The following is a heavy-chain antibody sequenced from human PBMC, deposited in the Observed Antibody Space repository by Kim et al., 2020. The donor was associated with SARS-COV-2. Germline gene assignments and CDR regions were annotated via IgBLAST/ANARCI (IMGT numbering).Heavy chain of an antibody. D-gene: IGHD3-10*01. CDR3: ARKSLYYYGSEYYGMGV. CDR1: GFTVSSNY. CDR2: IYSGGST. V-gene: IGHV3-53*01. Sequence: GGSLRLSCAASGFTVSSNYMSWVRQAPGKGLEWVSVIYSGGSTYYADSVKGRFTISRDNSKNTLYLQMNSLRAEDTAVYYCARKSLYYYGSEYYGMGVWGQGTTVTLSS. J-gene: IGHJ6*02.